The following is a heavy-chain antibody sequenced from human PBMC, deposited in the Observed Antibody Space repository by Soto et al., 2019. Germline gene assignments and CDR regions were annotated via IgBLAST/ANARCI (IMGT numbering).Heavy chain of an antibody. V-gene: IGHV3-23*01. CDR3: AKGTGGYDFWSGYYTSPRYFDY. Sequence: GSLRLSCAASGFTLSSYAMSWVLQAPGKGLEWVSAISGSGGSTCYADSVKGRFTISRDNSKNTLYLQMNSLRAEDTAVYYCAKGTGGYDFWSGYYTSPRYFDYWGQGTLVTVSS. CDR1: GFTLSSYA. J-gene: IGHJ4*02. D-gene: IGHD3-3*01. CDR2: ISGSGGST.